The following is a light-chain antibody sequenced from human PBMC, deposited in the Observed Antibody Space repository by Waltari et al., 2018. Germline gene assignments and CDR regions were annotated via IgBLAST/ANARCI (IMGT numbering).Light chain of an antibody. CDR2: RAS. CDR1: QSITNW. Sequence: DIQMTQSPSTLSAYVGDTLTITCRASQSITNWLAWYQQKPGKAHKLLIYRASNLESVVSSRFSGSGSGTESTLTISSLQHDDFATYYCQQYDNYWTFGQGTKVEIK. V-gene: IGKV1-5*03. CDR3: QQYDNYWT. J-gene: IGKJ1*01.